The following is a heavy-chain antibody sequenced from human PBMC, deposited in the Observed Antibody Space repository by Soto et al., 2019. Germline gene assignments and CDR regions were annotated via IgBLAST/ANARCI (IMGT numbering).Heavy chain of an antibody. CDR3: ARDTGVQRYYYYGMDV. J-gene: IGHJ6*02. V-gene: IGHV3-33*01. CDR1: GFTFSSYG. Sequence: QVQLVESGGGVVQPGRSLRLSCAASGFTFSSYGMHWVRKAPGKGLEWVAVIWYDGSNKYYADSVKGRFTISRDNSKNTLYLQMNSLRAEDTAVYYCARDTGVQRYYYYGMDVWGQGTTVTVSS. CDR2: IWYDGSNK. D-gene: IGHD2-8*01.